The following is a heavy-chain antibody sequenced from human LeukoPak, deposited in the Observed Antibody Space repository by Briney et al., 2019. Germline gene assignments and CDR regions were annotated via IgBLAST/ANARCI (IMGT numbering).Heavy chain of an antibody. CDR3: TTRACHAGGCSSSFYYYYGLHF. Sequence: SVKISCKASGNSISNYAVSWVRQAPGQGFEWMGGIIPIFGTADYAQKFQGRVTITADQSTSTTYMALSSLKSEDTATYYCTTRACHAGGCSSSFYYYYGLHFWGQGTTVSVSS. D-gene: IGHD3-16*01. CDR1: GNSISNYA. V-gene: IGHV1-69*13. CDR2: IIPIFGTA. J-gene: IGHJ6*02.